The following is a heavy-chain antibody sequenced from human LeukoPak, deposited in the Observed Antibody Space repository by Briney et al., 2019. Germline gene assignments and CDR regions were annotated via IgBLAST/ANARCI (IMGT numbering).Heavy chain of an antibody. J-gene: IGHJ6*03. D-gene: IGHD2-15*01. CDR1: GFTFSSYS. CDR2: ISSSSSTI. CDR3: ARDGGYCSGGSCYSLHFYYYMDV. V-gene: IGHV3-48*01. Sequence: QSGGSLRLSCAASGFTFSSYSMNWVRQAPGKGLEWVSYISSSSSTIYYADSVKGRFTISRDNAKNSLYLQMNSLRAEDTAVYYCARDGGYCSGGSCYSLHFYYYMDVWGKGTTVTVSS.